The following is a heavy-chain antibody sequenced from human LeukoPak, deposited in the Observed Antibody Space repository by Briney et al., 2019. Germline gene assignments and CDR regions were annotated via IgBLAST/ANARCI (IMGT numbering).Heavy chain of an antibody. V-gene: IGHV3-7*01. CDR2: IKKDGTEK. CDR3: AREGGSGWYSGWFDP. J-gene: IGHJ5*02. D-gene: IGHD6-19*01. Sequence: GGSLRLSCAASGFTFSSHWMSWVRQAPGKGLEWVANIKKDGTEKKYVDSVKGRFTISRDNAKNSLYLQMNSLRAEDTALYYCAREGGSGWYSGWFDPWGQGTLVTVSS. CDR1: GFTFSSHW.